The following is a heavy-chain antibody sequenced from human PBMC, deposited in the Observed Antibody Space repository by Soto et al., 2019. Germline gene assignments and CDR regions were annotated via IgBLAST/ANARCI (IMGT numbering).Heavy chain of an antibody. J-gene: IGHJ4*02. D-gene: IGHD2-2*02. CDR2: MSPNSGRT. V-gene: IGHV1-8*01. CDR3: ARGKRYTNDY. Sequence: QVQLVQSGAEVKKPGASVKVSCKASGYTFSNYDINWVRQATGQGLEWMGWMSPNSGRTGYAQKFQGRVTMTRNTSSSTAFMELRSLRSEDTAVYYCARGKRYTNDYWGQGTLVTVSS. CDR1: GYTFSNYD.